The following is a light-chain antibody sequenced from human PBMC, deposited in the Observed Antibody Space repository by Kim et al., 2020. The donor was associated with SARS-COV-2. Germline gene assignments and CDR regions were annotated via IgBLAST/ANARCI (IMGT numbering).Light chain of an antibody. V-gene: IGKV3-11*01. Sequence: LSPGERATLSCRASQSVSSYLAWYQQKPGQAPRLLIYDASNRATGIPARFSGSGSGTDFTLTISSLEPEDFAVYYCQQRSNWPQYTFGQGTKLEIK. J-gene: IGKJ2*01. CDR2: DAS. CDR3: QQRSNWPQYT. CDR1: QSVSSY.